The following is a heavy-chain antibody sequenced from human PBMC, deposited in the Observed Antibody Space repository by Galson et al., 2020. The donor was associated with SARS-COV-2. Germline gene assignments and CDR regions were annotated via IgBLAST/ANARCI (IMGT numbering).Heavy chain of an antibody. J-gene: IGHJ5*02. CDR2: INAGNGNT. CDR1: GYTFTSYT. CDR3: VRETSSSWYDWFDP. Sequence: ASVKVSCKASGYTFTSYTIHWVRQAPGQRLESMGWINAGNGNTKYSQKFQGRVIITRDTSATTAYMELSSLRSEDTGVYYCVRETSSSWYDWFDPWGQGTPVTVSS. D-gene: IGHD6-13*01. V-gene: IGHV1-3*01.